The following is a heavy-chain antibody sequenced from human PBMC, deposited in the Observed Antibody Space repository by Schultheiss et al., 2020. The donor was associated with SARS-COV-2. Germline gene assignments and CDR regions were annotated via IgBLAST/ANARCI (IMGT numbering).Heavy chain of an antibody. Sequence: GESLKISCAASGFTFSSYWMHWVRQAPGKGLVWVSRINSDGSYTRYADSVKGRFTISRDNAKNTLYLQMNSLRAEDTAVYYCASLGNMDVWGQGTTVTVSS. D-gene: IGHD7-27*01. CDR3: ASLGNMDV. J-gene: IGHJ6*02. V-gene: IGHV3-74*01. CDR1: GFTFSSYW. CDR2: INSDGSYT.